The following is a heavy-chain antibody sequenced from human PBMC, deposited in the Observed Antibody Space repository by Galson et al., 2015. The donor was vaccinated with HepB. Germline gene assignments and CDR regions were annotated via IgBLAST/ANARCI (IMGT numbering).Heavy chain of an antibody. Sequence: SVKVSCKVSGYTLTELSMHWVRQAPGKGLEWMGGFDPEDGETIYAQKFQGRVTMTEDTSTDTADMELSSLRSEDTAIYYCATFFPRYYRDYFDYWGQGTLVTVSS. CDR2: FDPEDGET. V-gene: IGHV1-24*01. CDR1: GYTLTELS. J-gene: IGHJ4*02. D-gene: IGHD3-10*01. CDR3: ATFFPRYYRDYFDY.